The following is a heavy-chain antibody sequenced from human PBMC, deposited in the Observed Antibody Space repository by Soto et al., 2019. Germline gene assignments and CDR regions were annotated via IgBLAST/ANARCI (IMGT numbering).Heavy chain of an antibody. V-gene: IGHV1-46*01. CDR3: ATGGDNSGEFYSYFIVV. D-gene: IGHD2-15*01. CDR2: INLFDESS. J-gene: IGHJ6*02. CDR1: GYSFTVHY. Sequence: QVQLVQSGAEVKKPGASVKISCKASGYSFTVHYMHWVRQAPGQGLEWMGVINLFDESSTYGQRFCGRVILPRDTSTSTIEMELSRLSFEHTALYFCATGGDNSGEFYSYFIVVWVQGTTVTVSS.